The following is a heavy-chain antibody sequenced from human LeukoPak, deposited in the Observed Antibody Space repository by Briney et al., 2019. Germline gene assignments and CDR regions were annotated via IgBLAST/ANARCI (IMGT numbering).Heavy chain of an antibody. CDR1: GYNFTPYR. Sequence: GESLRISCQSSGYNFTPYRIAWVRQMPGKGLEWMGITFAGYSFSIYSPSFEGQVTMSVDKSISTAYLQWRSLKASDTAMYYCARHFHPAETTGGYFDLWGRGTLVTVSA. CDR3: ARHFHPAETTGGYFDL. CDR2: TFAGYSFS. D-gene: IGHD4-17*01. J-gene: IGHJ2*01. V-gene: IGHV5-51*01.